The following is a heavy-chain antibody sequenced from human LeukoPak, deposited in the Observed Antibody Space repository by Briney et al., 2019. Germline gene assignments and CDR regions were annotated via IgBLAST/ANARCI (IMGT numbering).Heavy chain of an antibody. V-gene: IGHV5-51*01. Sequence: GESLKISCKGSGYGFTSYWIGWVRQMPGKGLEWMGIFYPGDSDTSYSPSFQGQVTISADKSISTAYLQWSSLKASDTAMYYCARWASLTYGGNSRGYYYYYGMDVWGQGTTVTVSS. D-gene: IGHD4-23*01. J-gene: IGHJ6*02. CDR1: GYGFTSYW. CDR3: ARWASLTYGGNSRGYYYYYGMDV. CDR2: FYPGDSDT.